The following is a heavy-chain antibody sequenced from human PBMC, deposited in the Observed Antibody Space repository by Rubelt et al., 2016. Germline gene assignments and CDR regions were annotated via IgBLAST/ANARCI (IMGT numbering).Heavy chain of an antibody. CDR1: GGTFSSYA. CDR3: ASPPYDILTGYDYYYGMDV. J-gene: IGHJ6*02. CDR2: IIPIFGTA. V-gene: IGHV1-69*06. D-gene: IGHD3-9*01. Sequence: QVQLVQSGAEVKKPGSSVKVSCKASGGTFSSYAISWVRQAPGQGLEWMGGIIPIFGTANYAQKFQGIVTITADKSTSTAYMELSSLRSEDTAVYYCASPPYDILTGYDYYYGMDVWGQGTTVTVSS.